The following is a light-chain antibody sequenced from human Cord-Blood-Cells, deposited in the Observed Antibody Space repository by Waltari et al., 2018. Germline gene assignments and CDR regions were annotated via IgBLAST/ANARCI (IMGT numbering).Light chain of an antibody. CDR2: LEGSGSY. CDR1: SGHSSYI. V-gene: IGLV4-60*03. CDR3: ETWDSNTHV. Sequence: PVLTQSSSASASLGSSVKLTCTLSSGHSSYIIPWHQQQPGKAPRYLMKLEGSGSYNKGSGVPDRFSGSSSGADRYLTISNLQSEDEADYYCETWDSNTHVFGTGTKVTVL. J-gene: IGLJ1*01.